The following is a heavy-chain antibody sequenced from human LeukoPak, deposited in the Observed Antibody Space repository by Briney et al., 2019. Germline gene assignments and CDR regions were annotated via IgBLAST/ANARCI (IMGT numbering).Heavy chain of an antibody. CDR2: IYYSGST. CDR3: AGYSVATIDMYYFDY. CDR1: GGSISSSSYS. Sequence: SETLSLTCTVSGGSISSSSYSWGWIRQPPGKGLEWIGSIYYSGSTYYNPSLKSRVTISVDTSKNQFSLKLSSVTAADTAVYYCAGYSVATIDMYYFDYWGQGTLVTVSS. V-gene: IGHV4-39*01. D-gene: IGHD5-12*01. J-gene: IGHJ4*02.